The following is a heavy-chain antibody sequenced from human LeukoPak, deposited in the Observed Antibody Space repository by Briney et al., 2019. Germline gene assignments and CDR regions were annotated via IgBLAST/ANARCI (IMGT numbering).Heavy chain of an antibody. CDR3: ARGLPDGYLDY. J-gene: IGHJ4*02. V-gene: IGHV4-34*01. CDR1: GGSFSGYY. Sequence: SETLSLTCAVYGGSFSGYYWSWIRQPPGKGLEWIGEINHSGSTNYNPSLKSRVTTSVDTSKNQFSLKLSSVTAADTAVYYCARGLPDGYLDYWGRGTLVTVSS. CDR2: INHSGST.